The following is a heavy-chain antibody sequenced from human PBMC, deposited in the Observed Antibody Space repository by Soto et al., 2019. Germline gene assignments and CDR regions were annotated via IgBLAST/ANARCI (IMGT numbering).Heavy chain of an antibody. D-gene: IGHD6-25*01. J-gene: IGHJ4*02. CDR2: LIPIDGTV. V-gene: IGHV1-69*11. CDR3: ARVSFAAPDYVDL. CDR1: GGTFSSQA. Sequence: QVHLVQSGAEVKKPGSSVRVSCKATGGTFSSQALAWVRQAPGQVFEWMGRLIPIDGTVNLGDKCQGRVTMTADESTGTGYMEVGSLRLEDTAVYFCARVSFAAPDYVDLWGQGTQVIFSS.